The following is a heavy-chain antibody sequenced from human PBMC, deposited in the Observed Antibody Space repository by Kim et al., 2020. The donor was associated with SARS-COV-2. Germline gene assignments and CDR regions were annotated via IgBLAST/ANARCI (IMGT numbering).Heavy chain of an antibody. Sequence: STNYTPSIKGRVAISVDTSKNQFSLKLSSVTAADTAVYYCARLGYCSKGCWFDPWGQGTLVTVSS. D-gene: IGHD2-2*01. CDR2: ST. J-gene: IGHJ5*02. V-gene: IGHV4-39*01. CDR3: ARLGYCSKGCWFDP.